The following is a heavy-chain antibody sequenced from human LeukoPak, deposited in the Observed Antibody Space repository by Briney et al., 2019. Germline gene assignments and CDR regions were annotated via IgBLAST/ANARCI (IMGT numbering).Heavy chain of an antibody. V-gene: IGHV5-51*01. CDR2: IFPGDSHT. Sequence: GESLKISCKGPGHSFINYWIAWVRQMPGKGLEWIGIIFPGDSHTRYSPSFQGQVTISADKSISTAYLQWSSLKASDTAMYYSASQGQSPDAFDIWGQGTMVTVSS. CDR1: GHSFINYW. CDR3: ASQGQSPDAFDI. J-gene: IGHJ3*02.